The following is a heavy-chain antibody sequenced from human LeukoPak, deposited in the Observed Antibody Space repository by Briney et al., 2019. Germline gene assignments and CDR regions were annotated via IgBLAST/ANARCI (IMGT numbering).Heavy chain of an antibody. CDR2: ISYDGSNK. V-gene: IGHV3-30-3*01. CDR1: GFTFSSYA. Sequence: GGSLRLSCAASGFTFSSYAMHWVRQAPGKGLEWVAVISYDGSNKYYADSVKGRFTISRDNSKNTLYLQMNSLRAEDTAVYYCALTESSGWPYFDYWGQGTLVTVSS. J-gene: IGHJ4*02. D-gene: IGHD6-19*01. CDR3: ALTESSGWPYFDY.